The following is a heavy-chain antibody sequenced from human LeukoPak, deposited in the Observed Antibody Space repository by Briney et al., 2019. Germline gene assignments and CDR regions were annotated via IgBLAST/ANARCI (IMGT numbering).Heavy chain of an antibody. V-gene: IGHV1-46*01. CDR2: INPSGGST. CDR1: GYTFTIYY. CDR3: ARGRRNYFDY. J-gene: IGHJ4*02. Sequence: ASVTVSCTASGYTFTIYYMHWVRQAPGQGLEWMGIINPSGGSTSYAQKFQGRVTMTRDTSTSTVYMELSSLRSEDTAVYYCARGRRNYFDYWGQGTLVTVSS. D-gene: IGHD1-14*01.